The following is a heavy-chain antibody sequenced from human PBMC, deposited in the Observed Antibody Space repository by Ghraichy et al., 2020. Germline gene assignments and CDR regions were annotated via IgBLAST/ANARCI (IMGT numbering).Heavy chain of an antibody. CDR3: AKDLGVAYCGGDCYRLYYYFVMYG. Sequence: SGNIGYADSVKGRFTISRDNAKNSLYLQMNSLRAEDTALYYCAKDLGVAYCGGDCYRLYYYFVMYGWGQGTTLTVS. D-gene: IGHD2-21*02. CDR2: SGNI. V-gene: IGHV3-9*01. J-gene: IGHJ6*02.